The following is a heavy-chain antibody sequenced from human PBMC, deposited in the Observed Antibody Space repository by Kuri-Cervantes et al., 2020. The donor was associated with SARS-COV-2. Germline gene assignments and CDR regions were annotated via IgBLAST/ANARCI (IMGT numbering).Heavy chain of an antibody. V-gene: IGHV3-21*01. D-gene: IGHD4-23*01. CDR3: ARDPTTVVTLGVRRDAFDI. CDR2: ISSSSSYI. Sequence: GESLKISCAASGFTFSSYSMNWVRQAPGKGLEWFSSISSSSSYIYYADSVKGRFTISRDNAKNSLYLQMNSLRAEDTAVYYCARDPTTVVTLGVRRDAFDIRGQGTMVTVSS. CDR1: GFTFSSYS. J-gene: IGHJ3*02.